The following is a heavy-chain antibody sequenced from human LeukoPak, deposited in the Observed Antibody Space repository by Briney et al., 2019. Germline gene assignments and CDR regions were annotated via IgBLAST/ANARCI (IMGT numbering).Heavy chain of an antibody. CDR1: GLTFSSYA. J-gene: IGHJ4*02. V-gene: IGHV3-11*05. Sequence: GGSLRLSCAASGLTFSSYAMGWVRQAPGKGLEWVSCIGSSSTYTNYADSVKGRFTISRDNAKNSLYLQMEGLRAEDTAVYYCARDRGAVAATWFDYWGQGTLVTVSS. CDR3: ARDRGAVAATWFDY. D-gene: IGHD6-19*01. CDR2: IGSSSTYT.